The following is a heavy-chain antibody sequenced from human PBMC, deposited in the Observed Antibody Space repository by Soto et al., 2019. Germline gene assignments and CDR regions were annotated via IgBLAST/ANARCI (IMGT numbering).Heavy chain of an antibody. Sequence: EVQLGESGGGLVQPGGSLRLSCAASGFTFSSKWMHWVRQAPGKGLVWVAGISGDESSTIYADSVKGRFTISRDNAKNTLYLQMNSLRAEDTAVYYCVRGYSGAPGMDVWGQGTTVTVSS. CDR2: ISGDESST. J-gene: IGHJ6*02. CDR3: VRGYSGAPGMDV. D-gene: IGHD5-12*01. V-gene: IGHV3-74*01. CDR1: GFTFSSKW.